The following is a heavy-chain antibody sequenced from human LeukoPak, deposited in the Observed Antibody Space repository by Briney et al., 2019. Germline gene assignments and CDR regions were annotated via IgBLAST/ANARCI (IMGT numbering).Heavy chain of an antibody. D-gene: IGHD1-26*01. CDR1: GGSISSGSYY. CDR2: IYTSGST. Sequence: SETLSLTCTVSGGSISSGSYYWSWIRQPAGKGLEWIGRIYTSGSTNYNPSLKSRVTMSVDTSKNQFSLKLSSVTAADTAVYYCARHRGGAPPTFDYWGQGTLVTVSS. J-gene: IGHJ4*02. V-gene: IGHV4-61*02. CDR3: ARHRGGAPPTFDY.